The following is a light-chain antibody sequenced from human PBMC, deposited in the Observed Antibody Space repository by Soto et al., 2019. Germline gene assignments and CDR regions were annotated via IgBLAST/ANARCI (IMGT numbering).Light chain of an antibody. V-gene: IGLV2-14*03. CDR1: SSDVGGYNY. CDR2: DVT. J-gene: IGLJ1*01. Sequence: QSVLTQPASVSGSPGQSITISCTGTSSDVGGYNYVSWYQHHPGKAPKLIIYDVTNRPSGVSNPFSGSKSGNPASLTISGLQPEDEAGYYCSSYTTSNTRQIVFGTGTKVTVL. CDR3: SSYTTSNTRQIV.